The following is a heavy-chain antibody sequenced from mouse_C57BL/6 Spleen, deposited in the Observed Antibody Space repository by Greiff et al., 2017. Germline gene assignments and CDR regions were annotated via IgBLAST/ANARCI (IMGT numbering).Heavy chain of an antibody. D-gene: IGHD1-1*01. CDR2: IYPGSGST. Sequence: QVQLKQPGAELVKPGASVKMSCKASGYTFTSYWITWVKQRPGQGLEWIGDIYPGSGSTNYNEKFKSRATLTVDTSSSTAYMQLSSLTSEDSAVYYCARAITTVDFDYWGQGTTLTVSS. CDR3: ARAITTVDFDY. J-gene: IGHJ2*01. CDR1: GYTFTSYW. V-gene: IGHV1-55*01.